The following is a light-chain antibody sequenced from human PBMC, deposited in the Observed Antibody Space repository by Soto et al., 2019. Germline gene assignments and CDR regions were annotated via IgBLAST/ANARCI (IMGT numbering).Light chain of an antibody. CDR2: DNY. CDR3: GTWDSSLSAGV. Sequence: QSVLTHPPSVSAAAGQKVTIYCSGSSSNIGNNYVSWYQQLPGTAPELLIYDNYKRPSGIPDRFSGSKSGTSATLGITGLQTGDEADYYCGTWDSSLSAGVFGGGTQLTVL. CDR1: SSNIGNNY. V-gene: IGLV1-51*01. J-gene: IGLJ3*02.